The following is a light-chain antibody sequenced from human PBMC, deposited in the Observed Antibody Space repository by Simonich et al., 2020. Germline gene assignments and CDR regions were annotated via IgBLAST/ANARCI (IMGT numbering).Light chain of an antibody. Sequence: DVVMTQSPLSLPVTLGLPASISCRSSQSLVHSDGNTYLNWFKQRPGQSPRRLIYKVSNRDSGVPDRFSGSGSGTDFTLKISRVEAEDVGVYYCMQGTHWPPFTFGPGTKVDIK. J-gene: IGKJ3*01. V-gene: IGKV2-30*02. CDR3: MQGTHWPPFT. CDR2: KVS. CDR1: QSLVHSDGNTY.